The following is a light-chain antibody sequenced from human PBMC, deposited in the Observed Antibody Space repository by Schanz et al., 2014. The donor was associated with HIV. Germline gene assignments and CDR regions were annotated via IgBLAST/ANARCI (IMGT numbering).Light chain of an antibody. Sequence: EVVMTQSPVTLSVSPGETVTLSCRASQSVGTNLAWYQQRPGQAPRLLIYGASTRAIGFPARFSGSGSGTEFTLTISSLQAEDCAVYYCQQRSKWPQTFGQGTKVEI. V-gene: IGKV3-15*01. CDR1: QSVGTN. CDR3: QQRSKWPQT. J-gene: IGKJ1*01. CDR2: GAS.